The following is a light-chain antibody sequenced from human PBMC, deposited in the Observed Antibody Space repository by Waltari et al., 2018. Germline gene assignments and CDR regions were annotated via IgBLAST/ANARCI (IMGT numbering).Light chain of an antibody. CDR1: SSNIGAGYD. CDR2: GTS. Sequence: QSVLTQPPSVSGAPGQRVTISCTGSSSNIGAGYDVHWYQQLPGTAPKLLIYGTSNRPSGVPDRFSGSKSGTSASLAITVLQAEDEADYYCQSYDSSLSGPLFGGGTKLTVL. V-gene: IGLV1-40*01. J-gene: IGLJ2*01. CDR3: QSYDSSLSGPL.